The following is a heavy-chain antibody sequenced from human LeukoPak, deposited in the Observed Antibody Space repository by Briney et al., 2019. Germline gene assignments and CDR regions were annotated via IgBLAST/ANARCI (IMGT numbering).Heavy chain of an antibody. Sequence: PSETLSLTCTVSGGSISSYYWSWIRQPPGKGLEWIGYIYYSGSTNYNPSLKSRVTISVDTSKNQFSLKLSSVTAADTAVYYCARTRTMVRGNYFDYWGQGTLVTVSS. CDR3: ARTRTMVRGNYFDY. CDR1: GGSISSYY. V-gene: IGHV4-59*01. D-gene: IGHD3-10*01. CDR2: IYYSGST. J-gene: IGHJ4*02.